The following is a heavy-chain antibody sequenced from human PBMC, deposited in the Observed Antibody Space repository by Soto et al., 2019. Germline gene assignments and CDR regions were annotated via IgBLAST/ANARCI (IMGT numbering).Heavy chain of an antibody. J-gene: IGHJ6*02. V-gene: IGHV4-4*02. CDR3: ARFPGYCSGGSCPGPYYYYYYGMDV. CDR2: IYHSGST. Sequence: SETLSLTCAVSGGSISSSNWWSWVRQPPGKGLEWIGEIYHSGSTNYNPSLKSRVTISVDKSKNQFPLKLSSVTAADTAVYYCARFPGYCSGGSCPGPYYYYYYGMDVWGQGTRVTVSS. D-gene: IGHD2-15*01. CDR1: GGSISSSNW.